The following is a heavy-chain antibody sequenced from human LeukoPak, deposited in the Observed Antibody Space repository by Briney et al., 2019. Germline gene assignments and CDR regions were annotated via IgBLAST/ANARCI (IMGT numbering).Heavy chain of an antibody. CDR1: GFTFSSYT. D-gene: IGHD1-1*01. J-gene: IGHJ4*02. CDR3: ARALTTLTYEGY. Sequence: GGSLRLSCAASGFTFSSYTMRWIRQAPGKGLGWVSSISGSNSYIFYADSVKGRFTVSRDNAKDSLYLQMSSLRAEDTAVYYCARALTTLTYEGYWGQGTLVTVSS. CDR2: ISGSNSYI. V-gene: IGHV3-21*01.